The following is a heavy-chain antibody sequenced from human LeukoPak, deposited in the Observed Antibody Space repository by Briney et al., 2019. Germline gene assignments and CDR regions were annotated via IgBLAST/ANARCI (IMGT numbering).Heavy chain of an antibody. V-gene: IGHV3-48*04. Sequence: GGSLRLSCAASGFTFSSYSMNWVRQAPGKGPEWVSYISSSSSTIYYADSVKGRFTISRDNAKNSLYLQMNSLRAEDTAVYYCARDRYSSSWYGRGFDYWGQGTLVTVSS. J-gene: IGHJ4*02. CDR1: GFTFSSYS. CDR3: ARDRYSSSWYGRGFDY. CDR2: ISSSSSTI. D-gene: IGHD6-13*01.